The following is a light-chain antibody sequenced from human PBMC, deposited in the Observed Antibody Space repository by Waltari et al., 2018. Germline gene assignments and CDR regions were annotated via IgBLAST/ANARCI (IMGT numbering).Light chain of an antibody. V-gene: IGLV2-11*01. Sequence: QSALTQPRSVSGPPGQSVPISCTGTSSAVGGYNYVSWYQHLPGKAPKLIIYDVTKWPSGVPDRFSGSKSGNTASLTISGLLGEDEADYYCCSYGGSSWVFGGGTKLTVL. CDR2: DVT. J-gene: IGLJ3*02. CDR1: SSAVGGYNY. CDR3: CSYGGSSWV.